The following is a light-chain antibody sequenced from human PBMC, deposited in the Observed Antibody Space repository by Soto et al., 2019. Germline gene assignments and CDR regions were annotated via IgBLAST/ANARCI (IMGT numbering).Light chain of an antibody. Sequence: DIQMTQSPSSLSASVGDRVTITCRASQSINTHLNWYQQKPGKAPKLLINAASNLQSGVPSRLSGSGSGTDFTLAISSLGPEDFATYYCQQSYRAIHTFGKGTTLEI. CDR1: QSINTH. CDR3: QQSYRAIHT. CDR2: AAS. J-gene: IGKJ2*01. V-gene: IGKV1-39*01.